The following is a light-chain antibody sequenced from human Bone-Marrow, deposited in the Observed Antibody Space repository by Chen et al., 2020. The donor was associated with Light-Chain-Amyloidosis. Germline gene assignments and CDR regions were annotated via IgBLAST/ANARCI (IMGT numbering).Light chain of an antibody. CDR3: QVWDRSSDRPV. J-gene: IGLJ3*02. V-gene: IGLV3-21*02. CDR1: NIGSTS. Sequence: SYVLTQPSSVSVAPGQTATIACGGNNIGSTSVHWYQPMPGQAPLLVVYDDSDRPPGIPERLSGYNSGDTATLTIRRVEAGDEADYYCQVWDRSSDRPVFGGGTKLTVL. CDR2: DDS.